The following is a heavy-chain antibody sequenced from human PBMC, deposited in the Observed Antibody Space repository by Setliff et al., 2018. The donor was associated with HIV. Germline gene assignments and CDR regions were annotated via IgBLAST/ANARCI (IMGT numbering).Heavy chain of an antibody. V-gene: IGHV5-51*01. J-gene: IGHJ4*02. CDR2: IYSGDSNT. CDR1: GYSFISYW. CDR3: ATPISITSGSAFDY. Sequence: GESLKISCKGSGYSFISYWIGWVRQMPGKGLEWMGIIYSGDSNTKYSPSFQGQVTLSVDKSISTAYLQWSSLKASDTAMYYCATPISITSGSAFDYWGQGTLVTVSS. D-gene: IGHD2-2*01.